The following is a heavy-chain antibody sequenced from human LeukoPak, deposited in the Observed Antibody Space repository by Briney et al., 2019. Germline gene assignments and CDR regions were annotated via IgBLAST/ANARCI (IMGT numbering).Heavy chain of an antibody. CDR3: ATTSSLGSMYYYDSSPYGAFDI. CDR2: FDPEDGET. CDR1: GYTLTELS. J-gene: IGHJ3*02. D-gene: IGHD3-22*01. V-gene: IGHV1-24*01. Sequence: ASVTASCKVSGYTLTELSMHWVRQAPGKGLEWMGGFDPEDGETIYAQKFQGRVTMTEDTSTDTAYMELSSLRSEDTAVYYCATTSSLGSMYYYDSSPYGAFDIWGQGTMVTVSS.